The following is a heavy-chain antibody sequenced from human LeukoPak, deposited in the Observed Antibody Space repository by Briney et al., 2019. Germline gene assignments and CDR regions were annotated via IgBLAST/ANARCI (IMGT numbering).Heavy chain of an antibody. CDR2: INWNSRSV. CDR1: GFTFDDYA. J-gene: IGHJ3*02. V-gene: IGHV3-9*01. Sequence: GGSLRHSCAASGFTFDDYAMHWVRQGPGKGLEWVSVINWNSRSVGYADSVKGRFTISRDNSKNTLYLQMNSLRAEDTAVYYCARGSRSGVVERDAFDIWGQGTMVTVSS. CDR3: ARGSRSGVVERDAFDI. D-gene: IGHD3-3*01.